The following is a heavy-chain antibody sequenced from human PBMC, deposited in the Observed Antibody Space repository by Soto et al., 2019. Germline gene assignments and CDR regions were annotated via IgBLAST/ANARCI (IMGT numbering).Heavy chain of an antibody. CDR1: GFTFSSYA. V-gene: IGHV3-23*01. CDR3: AKGQGWSYYYDS. Sequence: EVQLLESGGGLVQPGGSLRLSCAASGFTFSSYAMSWVRLAPGKGLEWFSSIGGSGGTYYADSVKGRFTISRDNSKNMVYRHLNSRRAEDTAMYYCAKGQGWSYYYDSWGQGTLVTVSS. D-gene: IGHD2-15*01. J-gene: IGHJ4*02. CDR2: IGGSGGT.